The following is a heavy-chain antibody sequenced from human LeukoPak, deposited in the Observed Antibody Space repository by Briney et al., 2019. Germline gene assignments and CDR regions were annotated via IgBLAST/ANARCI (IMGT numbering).Heavy chain of an antibody. CDR3: ARDQEGFDY. CDR2: IYPRDGST. CDR1: GYTFTSNY. V-gene: IGHV1-46*01. Sequence: ASVKVSCKASGYTFTSNYIHWVRQAPGRGLEWMGMIYPRDGSTSYAQKFQGRVTVTRDTSTSTVHMELSGLRSEDTAVYYCARDQEGFDYWGQGTLVTVSS. J-gene: IGHJ4*02.